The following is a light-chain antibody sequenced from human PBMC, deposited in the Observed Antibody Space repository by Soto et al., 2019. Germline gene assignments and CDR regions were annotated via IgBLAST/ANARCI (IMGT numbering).Light chain of an antibody. CDR3: NSYASSSTYV. V-gene: IGLV2-14*03. CDR1: SGDVGGYNY. Sequence: SVLTQPVSVSGSPGQSITISCTGTSGDVGGYNYVSWYQQHPGKAPKLMIYDVSNRPSGVSDRFSGSKSGNTASLTISGVQAEDEADYYCNSYASSSTYVFGTGTKVTVL. CDR2: DVS. J-gene: IGLJ1*01.